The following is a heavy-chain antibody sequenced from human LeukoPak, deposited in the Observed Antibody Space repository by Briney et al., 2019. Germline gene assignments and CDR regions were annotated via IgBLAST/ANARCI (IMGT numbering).Heavy chain of an antibody. CDR1: GGSFSGYY. J-gene: IGHJ4*02. CDR2: IYHSGST. Sequence: PSETLSLTCAVYGGSFSGYYWSWIRQPPGKGLEWIGSIYHSGSTYYNPSLKSRVTISVDTSKNQFSLKLSSVTAADTAVYYCARGVAARRVGLRLFDYWGQGTLVTVSS. V-gene: IGHV4-34*01. D-gene: IGHD6-6*01. CDR3: ARGVAARRVGLRLFDY.